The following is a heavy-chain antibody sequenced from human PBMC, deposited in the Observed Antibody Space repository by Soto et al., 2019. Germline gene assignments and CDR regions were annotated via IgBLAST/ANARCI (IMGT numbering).Heavy chain of an antibody. CDR2: ISGSGGST. CDR1: GFTFSSYA. D-gene: IGHD3-3*01. Sequence: GGSLRLSCAASGFTFSSYAMSWVRQAPGKGLEWVSAISGSGGSTYYADSVKGRFTISRDNSKNTLYLQMNSLRAEDTAVYYCAKTGAPLEWLFQLDYWGQGTLVTVSS. J-gene: IGHJ4*02. V-gene: IGHV3-23*01. CDR3: AKTGAPLEWLFQLDY.